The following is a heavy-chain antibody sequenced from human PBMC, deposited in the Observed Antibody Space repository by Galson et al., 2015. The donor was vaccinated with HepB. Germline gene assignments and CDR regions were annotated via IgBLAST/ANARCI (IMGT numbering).Heavy chain of an antibody. D-gene: IGHD6-13*01. CDR3: ARLPIAATGRGYYYFDY. CDR2: IYPGDSDT. V-gene: IGHV5-51*03. CDR1: GYSFTSYW. J-gene: IGHJ4*02. Sequence: QSGAEVKKPGESLKISCKGSGYSFTSYWIGWVRQMPGKGLEWMGIIYPGDSDTKYSPSFRGQVTISADKSINTAYLQWSSLKASDTAVSYCARLPIAATGRGYYYFDYWGQGSLVTVSS.